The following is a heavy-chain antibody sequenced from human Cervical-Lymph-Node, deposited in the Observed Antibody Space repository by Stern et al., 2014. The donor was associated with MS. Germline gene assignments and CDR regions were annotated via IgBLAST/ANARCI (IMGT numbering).Heavy chain of an antibody. J-gene: IGHJ6*02. D-gene: IGHD4/OR15-4a*01. CDR2: IIPIFGTA. Sequence: VQLVQSGAEVKKPGSSVKVSCKASGGTFSSYAISWVRQAPGQGLEWMGGIIPIFGTANYAQKFQGRVTITADESTSTAYMELSSLRSEDTAVYYFARALARIALTYYYYGMDVWGQGTTVTVSS. CDR1: GGTFSSYA. V-gene: IGHV1-69*01. CDR3: ARALARIALTYYYYGMDV.